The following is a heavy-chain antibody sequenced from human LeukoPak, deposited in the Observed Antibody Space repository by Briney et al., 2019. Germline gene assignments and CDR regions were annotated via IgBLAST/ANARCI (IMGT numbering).Heavy chain of an antibody. CDR1: GCTFSSYA. CDR3: AKVSGGGLYYDGMDV. CDR2: ISGSGGTT. Sequence: PGGSLRLSCAASGCTFSSYAMSWARQAPGKGLEWVSVISGSGGTTYYADSVKGRFTISRDSSKNTLYLQMNSLRAEDTAVYYRAKVSGGGLYYDGMDVWGQGTTVTVSS. J-gene: IGHJ6*02. V-gene: IGHV3-23*01. D-gene: IGHD1-14*01.